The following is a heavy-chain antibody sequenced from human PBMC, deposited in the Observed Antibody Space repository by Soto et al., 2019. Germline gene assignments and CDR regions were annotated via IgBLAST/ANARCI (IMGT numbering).Heavy chain of an antibody. CDR2: IWYDGSNK. V-gene: IGHV3-33*01. J-gene: IGHJ5*02. D-gene: IGHD6-6*01. Sequence: QVQLVESGGGVVQPGRSLRLSCAASGFTFSSYGMHWVRQAPGKGLECVAVIWYDGSNKYYADSVKGRFTISRDNSKNTLYLQMNSLRAEDTAVYYCARDRPIGSSSSKVRSWFDPWGQGTLVTVSS. CDR3: ARDRPIGSSSSKVRSWFDP. CDR1: GFTFSSYG.